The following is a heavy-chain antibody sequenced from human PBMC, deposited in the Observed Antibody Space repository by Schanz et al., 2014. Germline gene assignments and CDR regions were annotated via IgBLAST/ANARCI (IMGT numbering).Heavy chain of an antibody. J-gene: IGHJ6*02. Sequence: VQLVESGGGVVQPGRSLRLSCAASGFTFSNFAIHWVRQAPGKGLEWISKISDSGRTIVYADSMKGRFTISRDNAKNSLYLQMNSLRAEDTAVYYCARERAIEAAGRRYYGLDIWGQGTTVTVSS. V-gene: IGHV3-48*04. D-gene: IGHD6-13*01. CDR3: ARERAIEAAGRRYYGLDI. CDR2: ISDSGRTI. CDR1: GFTFSNFA.